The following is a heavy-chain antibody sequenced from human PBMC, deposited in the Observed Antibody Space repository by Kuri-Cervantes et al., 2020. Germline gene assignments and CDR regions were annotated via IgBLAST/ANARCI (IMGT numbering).Heavy chain of an antibody. CDR2: ISSSGSTI. D-gene: IGHD3-10*01. V-gene: IGHV3-11*01. Sequence: GESLKISCAASGFTFSDYYMSWIRQAPGKGLEWVSYISSSGSTIYYADSVKGRFTISRDNAKNSLYLQMNSLRAEDTAVYYCARVDYYGSGSYYLFPDYWGQGTLVTVSS. CDR3: ARVDYYGSGSYYLFPDY. CDR1: GFTFSDYY. J-gene: IGHJ4*02.